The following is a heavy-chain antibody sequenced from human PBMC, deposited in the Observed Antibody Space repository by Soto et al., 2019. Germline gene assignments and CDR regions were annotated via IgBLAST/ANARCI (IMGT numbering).Heavy chain of an antibody. CDR1: EFTSSTSW. CDR3: ARDDRQWLPLYGMDV. Sequence: GGSLRLSCAASEFTSSTSWMHWVRQAPGKGLECVAILNHDGSHEYYVDSVKGRFTISRDNSKNTLYLQMNSLRAEDTAVYYCARDDRQWLPLYGMDVWGQGTTVTSP. CDR2: LNHDGSHE. J-gene: IGHJ6*02. V-gene: IGHV3-7*01. D-gene: IGHD6-19*01.